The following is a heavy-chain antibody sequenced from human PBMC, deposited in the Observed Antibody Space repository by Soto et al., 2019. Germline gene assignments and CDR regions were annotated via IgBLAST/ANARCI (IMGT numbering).Heavy chain of an antibody. Sequence: EVQLLESGGGLVQPGGSLRLSCAASGFTFSSYAMSWVRQAPGKGLEWVSAISGSGGSTYYADSVKGRFTISRDNSKNTLYLQTNSLSAEDTAVYYCAKDLGALGQLLFDYWGQGTLVTVSS. CDR1: GFTFSSYA. D-gene: IGHD2-2*01. CDR3: AKDLGALGQLLFDY. V-gene: IGHV3-23*01. CDR2: ISGSGGST. J-gene: IGHJ4*02.